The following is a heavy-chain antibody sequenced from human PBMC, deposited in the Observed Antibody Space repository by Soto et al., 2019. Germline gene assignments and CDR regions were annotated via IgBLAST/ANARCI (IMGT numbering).Heavy chain of an antibody. CDR1: GFTFSSYA. CDR3: AKFGMATTKRSPPYYIDY. V-gene: IGHV3-23*01. Sequence: VGSLRLSCAASGFTFSSYAMSWVRQAPGKGLEWVSAISGSGGSTYYADSVKGRFTLSRDNSKNTLYLQMNSLRAEDTAVYYCAKFGMATTKRSPPYYIDYWGQGALVTVSS. J-gene: IGHJ4*02. CDR2: ISGSGGST. D-gene: IGHD1-1*01.